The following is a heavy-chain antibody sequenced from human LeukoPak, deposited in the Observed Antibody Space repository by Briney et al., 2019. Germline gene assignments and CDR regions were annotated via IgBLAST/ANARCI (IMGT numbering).Heavy chain of an antibody. CDR3: ATDFYRGRQFDY. V-gene: IGHV1-24*01. D-gene: IGHD2/OR15-2a*01. Sequence: ASVEVSCKVSGNTFTDLSMNWVRQNPGKGLECMGGFDPEDVETIYAQKFQGRVTMTEDTSTTTAYMELSSPRPDDTAVYYCATDFYRGRQFDYWGQGTLVTVSS. CDR1: GNTFTDLS. J-gene: IGHJ4*02. CDR2: FDPEDVET.